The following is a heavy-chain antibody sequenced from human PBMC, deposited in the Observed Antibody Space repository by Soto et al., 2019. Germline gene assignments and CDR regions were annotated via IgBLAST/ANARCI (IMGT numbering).Heavy chain of an antibody. V-gene: IGHV4-39*01. CDR2: IYYSGST. Sequence: SETLSLTCTVSGGSISSRGYYWGWIRQPPGKGLEWIGTIYYSGSTYYNPSLKSRVTISVDTSKNQFSLKLSSVTAADTAMYYCATSNWFDPSGQGTLVTV. J-gene: IGHJ5*02. CDR1: GGSISSRGYY. CDR3: ATSNWFDP.